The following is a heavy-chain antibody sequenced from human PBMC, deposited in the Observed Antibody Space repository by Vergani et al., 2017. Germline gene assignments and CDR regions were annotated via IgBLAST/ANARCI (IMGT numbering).Heavy chain of an antibody. Sequence: VQLVESGGGLVQPGGSLRLSCAASGFTFSSYAMHWVRQAPGKGLEWVAVISYDGSNKYYADSVKGRFTISRDNSKNTLYLQMNSLRAEDTAVYYCAKVFEQDIAAAGPFDYWGQGTLVTVSS. J-gene: IGHJ4*02. D-gene: IGHD6-13*01. V-gene: IGHV3-30-3*01. CDR2: ISYDGSNK. CDR3: AKVFEQDIAAAGPFDY. CDR1: GFTFSSYA.